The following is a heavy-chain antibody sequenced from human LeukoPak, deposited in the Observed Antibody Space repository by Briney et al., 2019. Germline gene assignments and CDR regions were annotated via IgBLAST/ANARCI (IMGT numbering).Heavy chain of an antibody. CDR2: ISAYNGNT. Sequence: ASVKVSCKASGYTFTSYGISWVRQAPGQGLEWMGWISAYNGNTNYAQKLQGRVTMTTDTSTSTAYMELRSLRSDDMAVYHCARAAVTTSDFDYWGQGTLVTVSS. V-gene: IGHV1-18*03. J-gene: IGHJ4*02. CDR3: ARAAVTTSDFDY. CDR1: GYTFTSYG. D-gene: IGHD4-17*01.